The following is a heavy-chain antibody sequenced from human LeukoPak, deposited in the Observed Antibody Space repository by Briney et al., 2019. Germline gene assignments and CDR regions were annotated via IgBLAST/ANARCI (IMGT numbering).Heavy chain of an antibody. CDR3: ARDGIDSSGYQSPMNFGY. D-gene: IGHD3-22*01. J-gene: IGHJ4*02. Sequence: PSETLSLTCTVSGGSISSGGYYWSWIRQHPGKGLEWIGYIYYSGSTYYNPSLKSRVTISVDTSKNQFSLKLSSVTAADTDVYYCARDGIDSSGYQSPMNFGYWGQGTLVTVSS. CDR1: GGSISSGGYY. CDR2: IYYSGST. V-gene: IGHV4-31*03.